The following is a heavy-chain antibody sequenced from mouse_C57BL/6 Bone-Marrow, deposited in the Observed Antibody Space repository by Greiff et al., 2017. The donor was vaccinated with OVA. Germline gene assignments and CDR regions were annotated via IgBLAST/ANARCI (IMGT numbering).Heavy chain of an antibody. Sequence: VQLKQSGAELVRPGASVKLSCKASGYTFTSYGISWVKQRPGQGLEWIGEIYPRSGNTYYNEKFKGKATLTADKSSSTAYMELRSLTSEDSAVDFCARKSARGAMDYWGQGTSVTVSS. J-gene: IGHJ4*01. CDR2: IYPRSGNT. D-gene: IGHD3-1*01. V-gene: IGHV1-81*01. CDR1: GYTFTSYG. CDR3: ARKSARGAMDY.